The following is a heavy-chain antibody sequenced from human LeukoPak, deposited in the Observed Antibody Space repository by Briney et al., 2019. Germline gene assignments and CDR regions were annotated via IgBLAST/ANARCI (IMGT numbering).Heavy chain of an antibody. J-gene: IGHJ4*02. CDR2: IYHSGST. V-gene: IGHV4-30-2*01. CDR3: ARERDCSSTSCSHRSYYFDY. Sequence: PSQTLSLTCAVSGGSISSGGYSWSWIRQPPGKGLEWIGYIYHSGSTNYNPSLKSRVTISVDTSKNQFSLKLSSVTAADTAVYYCARERDCSSTSCSHRSYYFDYWGQGTLVTVSS. D-gene: IGHD2-2*01. CDR1: GGSISSGGYS.